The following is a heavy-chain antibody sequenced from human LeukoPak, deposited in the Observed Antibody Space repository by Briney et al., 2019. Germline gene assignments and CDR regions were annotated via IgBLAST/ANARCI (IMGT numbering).Heavy chain of an antibody. D-gene: IGHD6-19*01. Sequence: SETLSLTCTVSGGSISSGGYYWSWIRQPPGKGLEWIGYIYHSGSTYYNPSLKSRVTISVDRSKNQFSLKLSSVTAADTAVYYCARVIEQWPPTRYYFDYWGQGTLVTVSS. J-gene: IGHJ4*02. CDR3: ARVIEQWPPTRYYFDY. V-gene: IGHV4-30-2*01. CDR1: GGSISSGGYY. CDR2: IYHSGST.